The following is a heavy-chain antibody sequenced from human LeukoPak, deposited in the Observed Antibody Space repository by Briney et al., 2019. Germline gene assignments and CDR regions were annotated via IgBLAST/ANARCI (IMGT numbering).Heavy chain of an antibody. V-gene: IGHV3-23*01. CDR1: GFTFSSYA. D-gene: IGHD1-26*01. CDR3: TRVNLRGSNYNWFDP. J-gene: IGHJ5*02. Sequence: GGSLRLSCAASGFTFSSYAMSWVRQAPGKGLEWVSAIRGSGDNTYYANSVKGRFTISRDNSKNTLYLQMSSLRAEDTAIYYCTRVNLRGSNYNWFDPWGQGTLVTVSS. CDR2: IRGSGDNT.